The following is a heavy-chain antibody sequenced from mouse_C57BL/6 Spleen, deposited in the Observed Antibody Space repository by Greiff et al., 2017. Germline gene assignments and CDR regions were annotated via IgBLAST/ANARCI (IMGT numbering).Heavy chain of an antibody. D-gene: IGHD2-5*01. CDR1: GYTFTSYW. Sequence: QVQLQQPGAELVKPGASVKLSCKASGYTFTSYWMHWVKQRPGQGLEWIGMIHPNSGSTNYNEKFKSKATLTVDKSSSTAYMQLSSLTSEDSAVYYCARTSNYEEYFDVWGTGTTVTVSS. J-gene: IGHJ1*03. CDR3: ARTSNYEEYFDV. V-gene: IGHV1-64*01. CDR2: IHPNSGST.